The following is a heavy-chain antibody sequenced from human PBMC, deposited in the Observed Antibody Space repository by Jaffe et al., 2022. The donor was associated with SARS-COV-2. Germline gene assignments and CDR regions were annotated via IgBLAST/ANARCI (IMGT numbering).Heavy chain of an antibody. D-gene: IGHD6-19*01. CDR3: ARDQLPAVAGKEYGMDV. J-gene: IGHJ6*02. CDR1: GFTFSSYS. CDR2: ISSSSSTI. V-gene: IGHV3-48*02. Sequence: EVQLVESGGGLVQPGGSLRLSCAASGFTFSSYSMNWVRQAPGKGLEWVSYISSSSSTIYYADSVKGRFTISRDNAKNSLYLQMNSLRDEDTAVYYCARDQLPAVAGKEYGMDVWGQGTTVTVSS.